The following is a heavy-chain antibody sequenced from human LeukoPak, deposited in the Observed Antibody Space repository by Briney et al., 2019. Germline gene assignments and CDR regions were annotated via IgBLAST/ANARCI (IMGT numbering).Heavy chain of an antibody. CDR1: GFTVSSNY. D-gene: IGHD2-2*01. V-gene: IGHV3-48*01. CDR3: AKTSGDYYSYYGLDV. CDR2: ISSSSSTI. Sequence: HPGGSLRLSCAASGFTVSSNYMSWVRQAPGKGLEWVSYISSSSSTIYYADSVKGRFTISRDNAKNSLYLQMNSLRAEDTAVYYCAKTSGDYYSYYGLDVWGQGTTVTVSS. J-gene: IGHJ6*02.